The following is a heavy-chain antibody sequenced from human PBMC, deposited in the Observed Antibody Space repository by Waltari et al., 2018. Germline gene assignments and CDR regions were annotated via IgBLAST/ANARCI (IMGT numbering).Heavy chain of an antibody. Sequence: QVQLQESGPGLVKPSETLSLTCTVSGYSISSGYYWGWIRQPPGKGLEWIGSIYHSGSTYYNPSLKSRVTISVDTSKNQFSLKLSSVTAADTAVYYCARDRYDFWSGYYPFDPWGQGTLVTVSS. J-gene: IGHJ5*02. CDR3: ARDRYDFWSGYYPFDP. V-gene: IGHV4-38-2*02. CDR2: IYHSGST. D-gene: IGHD3-3*01. CDR1: GYSISSGYY.